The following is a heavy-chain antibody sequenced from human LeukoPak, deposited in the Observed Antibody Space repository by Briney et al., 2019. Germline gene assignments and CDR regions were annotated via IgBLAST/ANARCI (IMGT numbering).Heavy chain of an antibody. V-gene: IGHV3-21*01. CDR2: ISSSSSYI. CDR3: ARDIVGYCSSTSCISA. J-gene: IGHJ5*02. D-gene: IGHD2-2*01. Sequence: GSLRLSCAASGFTFSSYSMNWVRQAPGKGLEWVSSISSSSSYIYYADSVKGRFTISRDNAKNSLYLQMNSLRAEDTAVYYCARDIVGYCSSTSCISAWGQGTLSPSPQ. CDR1: GFTFSSYS.